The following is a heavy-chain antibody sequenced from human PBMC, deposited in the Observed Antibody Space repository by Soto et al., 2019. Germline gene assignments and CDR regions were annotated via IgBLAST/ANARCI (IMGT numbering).Heavy chain of an antibody. J-gene: IGHJ4*02. Sequence: GGSLRLSCAASGFTFSSYAMHWVRQAPGKGLEWVAVISYDGSNKYYADSVKGRFTISRDNSKNTLYLQMNSLRAEDTAVYYCARVGYSYGWALVYWGQGTLVTVSS. CDR2: ISYDGSNK. CDR3: ARVGYSYGWALVY. D-gene: IGHD5-18*01. CDR1: GFTFSSYA. V-gene: IGHV3-30-3*01.